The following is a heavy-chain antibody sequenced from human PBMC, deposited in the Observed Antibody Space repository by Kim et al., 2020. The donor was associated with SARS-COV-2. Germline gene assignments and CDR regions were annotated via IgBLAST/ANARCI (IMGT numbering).Heavy chain of an antibody. CDR1: GGSFSGYY. J-gene: IGHJ6*02. CDR2: INHSGST. CDR3: AREDRFGELLERMDV. Sequence: SETLSLTCAVYGGSFSGYYWSWIRQPPGKGLEWIGDINHSGSTNYNPSLKSRVTISVDTSKNQFSLKLSSVTAADTAVYYCAREDRFGELLERMDVWGQGTTVTVSS. V-gene: IGHV4-34*01. D-gene: IGHD3-10*01.